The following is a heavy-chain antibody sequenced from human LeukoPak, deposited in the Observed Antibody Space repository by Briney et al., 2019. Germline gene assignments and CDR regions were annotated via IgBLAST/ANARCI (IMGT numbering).Heavy chain of an antibody. D-gene: IGHD3-10*01. Sequence: SETLSLTCTASGDSISSYYWSWIRQPPGKGLEWIGYIYNSGSTNYNPSLTDYNPSLKSRVTISVDTSKNQFSLKLSSVTAADTAVYYCARSERDGSGRFYFDYWGQGTLVTVSS. J-gene: IGHJ4*02. CDR1: GDSISSYY. CDR3: ARSERDGSGRFYFDY. V-gene: IGHV4-59*01. CDR2: IYNSGST.